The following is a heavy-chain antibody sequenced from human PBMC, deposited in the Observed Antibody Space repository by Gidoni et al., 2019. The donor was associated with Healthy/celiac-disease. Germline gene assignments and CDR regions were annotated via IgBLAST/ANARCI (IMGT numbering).Heavy chain of an antibody. J-gene: IGHJ4*02. CDR3: ARIGSRDGYNLFEY. CDR1: GFTVSSNY. CDR2: IYSGGST. D-gene: IGHD5-12*01. Sequence: EVQLVESGGGLIQPGGSLRLSCAASGFTVSSNYMGWVRKAPGKGLEWVSVIYSGGSTYYADSVKGRFTIYRDNYKNTLYLKMNSQRAEDTAVYYCARIGSRDGYNLFEYWGQGALVTVSS. V-gene: IGHV3-53*01.